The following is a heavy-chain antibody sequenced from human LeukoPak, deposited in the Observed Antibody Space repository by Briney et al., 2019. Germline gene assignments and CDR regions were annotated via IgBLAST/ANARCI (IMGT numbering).Heavy chain of an antibody. J-gene: IGHJ5*02. CDR1: GGSISSGGYS. V-gene: IGHV4-30-2*01. CDR2: IYHSGST. D-gene: IGHD1-7*01. CDR3: ARYTGTTVSWFDP. Sequence: SETLSLTCAVSGGSISSGGYSWSWIRQPPGKGLEWIGYIYHSGSTYYNPSLKSRVTISVDRSKNQFSLKLSSVTATDTAVYYCARYTGTTVSWFDPWGQGTLVTVSS.